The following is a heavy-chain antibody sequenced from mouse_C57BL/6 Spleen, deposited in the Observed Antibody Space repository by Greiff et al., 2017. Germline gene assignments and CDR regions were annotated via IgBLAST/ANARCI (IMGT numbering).Heavy chain of an antibody. CDR2: LSTGGGT. V-gene: IGHV2-9-1*01. Sequence: VQGVESGPCLVAPSQSLSITCTVSGFSLTSSAISWVRQPPGKGLEWLGVLSTGGGTNYNSALKSRLSISKDNSKSQVFLKMNSLQTDDTARYYCARAYDGSRYFDYWGQGTTLTVSS. CDR3: ARAYDGSRYFDY. D-gene: IGHD2-3*01. CDR1: GFSLTSSA. J-gene: IGHJ2*01.